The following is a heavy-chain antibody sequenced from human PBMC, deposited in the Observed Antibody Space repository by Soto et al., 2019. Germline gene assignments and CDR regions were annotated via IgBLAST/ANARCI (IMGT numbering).Heavy chain of an antibody. CDR1: GGSVSTGMKY. Sequence: SETLSLTCTVSGGSVSTGMKYWGWVRQPPGKALEFIGYMYKTGETWLNSYLKSRVTLSMATSKNQFSLTLSSVTAAAPTVYFCRNGHESGDFRGMSVWGPGTKVTVS. CDR3: RNGHESGDFRGMSV. V-gene: IGHV4-61*01. CDR2: MYKTGET. J-gene: IGHJ6*02. D-gene: IGHD1-1*01.